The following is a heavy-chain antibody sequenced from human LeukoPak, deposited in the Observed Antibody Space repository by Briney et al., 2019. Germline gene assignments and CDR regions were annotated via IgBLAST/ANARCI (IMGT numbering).Heavy chain of an antibody. J-gene: IGHJ4*02. CDR2: IKQDGSEK. Sequence: PGGSLRLSCAASGFTFSSYWMSWVRQAPGKGLEWVANIKQDGSEKYYVDSVKGRFTISRDNAKNSLFLQMNSLRADDTAVYYCARAALYYHDSSGYLIWGQGTQVTVSS. D-gene: IGHD3-22*01. CDR1: GFTFSSYW. V-gene: IGHV3-7*01. CDR3: ARAALYYHDSSGYLI.